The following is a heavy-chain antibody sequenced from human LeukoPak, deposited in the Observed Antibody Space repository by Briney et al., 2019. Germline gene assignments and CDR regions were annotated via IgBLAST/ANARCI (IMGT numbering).Heavy chain of an antibody. CDR3: ARRSAWYYFDY. CDR1: GDSINVENW. Sequence: SETLSLTCAVSGDSINVENWWSWIRQPPGKGLEWIGDVSHRGSTNYNPSLKSRVTISVDKSKNRFSVSLASMTAADTAVYYCARRSAWYYFDYWGQGTLVTVS. CDR2: VSHRGST. D-gene: IGHD6-19*01. J-gene: IGHJ4*02. V-gene: IGHV4-4*02.